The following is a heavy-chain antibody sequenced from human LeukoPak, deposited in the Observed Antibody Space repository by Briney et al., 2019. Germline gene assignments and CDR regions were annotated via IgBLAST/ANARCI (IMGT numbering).Heavy chain of an antibody. CDR1: GGSISSSSYY. CDR2: IYYSGST. D-gene: IGHD6-13*01. CDR3: ARHESWRYSLDP. Sequence: SETLSLTCTVSGGSISSSSYYWGWIRQPPGKGLEWIGSIYYSGSTYYNPSLKSRVTISVDTSKNQFSLKLSSVTAADTAVYYCARHESWRYSLDPWGQGTLVTVSS. V-gene: IGHV4-39*01. J-gene: IGHJ5*02.